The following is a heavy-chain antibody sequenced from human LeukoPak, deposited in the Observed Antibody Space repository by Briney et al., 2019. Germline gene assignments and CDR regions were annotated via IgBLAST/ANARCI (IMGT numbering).Heavy chain of an antibody. CDR2: ISGSGGST. CDR3: AKDPRGDGYNLDYFDY. V-gene: IGHV3-23*01. Sequence: QAGGSLRLSCAASGFTFSSYAMSWVRQAPGKGLEWVSAISGSGGSTYYADSVKGRFTISRDNSKNTLYLQMNSLRAEDTAVYYCAKDPRGDGYNLDYFDYWGQGTLVTVSS. D-gene: IGHD5-24*01. CDR1: GFTFSSYA. J-gene: IGHJ4*02.